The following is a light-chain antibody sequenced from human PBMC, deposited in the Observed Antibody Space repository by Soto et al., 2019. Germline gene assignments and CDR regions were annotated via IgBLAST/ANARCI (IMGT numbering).Light chain of an antibody. CDR2: DVS. V-gene: IGKV3-11*01. CDR3: QQRNTWPPS. J-gene: IGKJ3*01. CDR1: QRVNDF. Sequence: EIVLTQSPATLYLSPGERATLSCRASQRVNDFLAWYQQKPGQGPRLLIYDVSDRATGIPLRFSGSGSGTDFTLTISSLEPEDFAVYYCQQRNTWPPSVGPGTKVDRK.